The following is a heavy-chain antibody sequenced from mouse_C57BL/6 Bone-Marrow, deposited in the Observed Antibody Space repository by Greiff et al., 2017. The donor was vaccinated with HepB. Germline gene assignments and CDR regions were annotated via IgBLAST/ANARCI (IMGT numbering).Heavy chain of an antibody. V-gene: IGHV5-16*01. D-gene: IGHD2-1*01. CDR2: INYDGSST. J-gene: IGHJ2*01. CDR1: GFTFSDYY. CDR3: ARVGFYYGNCEGKNYFDY. Sequence: DVMLVESEGGLVQPGSSMKLSCTASGFTFSDYYMAWVRQVPEKGLEWVANINYDGSSTYYLDSLKSRFIISRDNAKNMLYLQMSSLKSEDTATYYCARVGFYYGNCEGKNYFDYWGQGTTLTVSS.